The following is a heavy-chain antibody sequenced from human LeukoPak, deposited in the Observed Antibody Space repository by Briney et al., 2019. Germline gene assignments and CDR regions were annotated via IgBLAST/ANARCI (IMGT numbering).Heavy chain of an antibody. J-gene: IGHJ5*02. CDR3: ARDRVHITMVRGPRGFDNWFDP. V-gene: IGHV1-18*04. CDR1: GCTFTSYG. CDR2: ISAYNGNT. D-gene: IGHD3-10*01. Sequence: ASVKVSCRASGCTFTSYGISWVRLAPGQGLEWMGWISAYNGNTNYAQKLQGRVTMTTDTSTSTAYMELRSLRSDDTAVYYCARDRVHITMVRGPRGFDNWFDPWGQGTQVTVSS.